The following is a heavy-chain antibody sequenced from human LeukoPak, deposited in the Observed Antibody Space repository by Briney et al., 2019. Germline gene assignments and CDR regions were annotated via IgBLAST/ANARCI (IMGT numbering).Heavy chain of an antibody. CDR1: GGTFSSYA. Sequence: ASVKVSCKASGGTFSSYAISWVRQAPGQGLEWMGGIIPIFGTSNYAQKFQGRVTITADEPTSTAYMELSSLRSEDTAVYHCARDPSIAARLNFGDYYYYGMDVWGQGTTVTVSS. J-gene: IGHJ6*02. CDR3: ARDPSIAARLNFGDYYYYGMDV. D-gene: IGHD6-6*01. V-gene: IGHV1-69*13. CDR2: IIPIFGTS.